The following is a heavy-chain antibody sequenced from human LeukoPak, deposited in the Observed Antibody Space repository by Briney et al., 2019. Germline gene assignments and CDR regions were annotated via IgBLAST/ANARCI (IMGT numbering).Heavy chain of an antibody. Sequence: GASVKVSCKASEYTFIGYYMHWVRQAHGQGPEWMGWINPNGGATNYAQKFQGRVTVTRDTSISTAYMELSRLRSDDTAVYYCARVRLNAFDIWGQGTMVIVSS. CDR3: ARVRLNAFDI. J-gene: IGHJ3*02. CDR2: INPNGGAT. V-gene: IGHV1-2*02. D-gene: IGHD3-16*01. CDR1: EYTFIGYY.